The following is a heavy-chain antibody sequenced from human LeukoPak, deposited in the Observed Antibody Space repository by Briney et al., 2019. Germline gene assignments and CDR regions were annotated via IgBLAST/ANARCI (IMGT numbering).Heavy chain of an antibody. CDR3: ARGDRNSGWSV. Sequence: GGSLRLSCAASGFTFSSYVMSWVRQAPGKGLEWVSVISGSGDSTYYADSVKGRFTISRDNSKNTLYLQMDSLRAEDTAVYYCARGDRNSGWSVWGQGTLATVSS. D-gene: IGHD5-12*01. CDR1: GFTFSSYV. V-gene: IGHV3-23*01. CDR2: ISGSGDST. J-gene: IGHJ4*02.